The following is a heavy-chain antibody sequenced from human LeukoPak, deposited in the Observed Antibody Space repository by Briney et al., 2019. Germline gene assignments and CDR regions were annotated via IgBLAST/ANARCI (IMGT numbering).Heavy chain of an antibody. D-gene: IGHD2-2*01. V-gene: IGHV3-48*03. CDR2: IATSDRTI. CDR3: ARETDSTLFDY. Sequence: PGGSLRLSCAASGFTFSNYEMNWARQAPGKGLEWVSYIATSDRTIYYADSVKGRFTISRDNAKNSLYLQMNSLRAEDTAVYYCARETDSTLFDYWGQGTLVTVSS. J-gene: IGHJ4*02. CDR1: GFTFSNYE.